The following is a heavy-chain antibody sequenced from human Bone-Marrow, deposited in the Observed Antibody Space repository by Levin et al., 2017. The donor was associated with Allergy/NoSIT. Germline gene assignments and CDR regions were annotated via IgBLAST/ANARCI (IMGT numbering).Heavy chain of an antibody. Sequence: ASVKVSCKASGYTFTSYGISWVRQAPGQGLEWMGWISAYNGNTNYAQKLQGRVTMTTDTSTSTAYMELRSLRSDDTAVYYCARVPGYYYDSSGNRGDAFDIWGQGTMVTVSS. V-gene: IGHV1-18*01. CDR2: ISAYNGNT. D-gene: IGHD3-22*01. CDR3: ARVPGYYYDSSGNRGDAFDI. CDR1: GYTFTSYG. J-gene: IGHJ3*02.